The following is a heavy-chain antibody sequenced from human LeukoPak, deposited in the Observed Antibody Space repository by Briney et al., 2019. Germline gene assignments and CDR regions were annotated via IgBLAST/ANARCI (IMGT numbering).Heavy chain of an antibody. J-gene: IGHJ5*02. CDR1: GGSISSYY. CDR2: IYYSGST. CDR3: ARHINGWFDP. Sequence: SETLSLTCTVSGGSISSYYWSWIRQPPRKGLEWIGYIYYSGSTNYNPSLKSRVTISVDTSKNQFSLKLSSVTAADTAVYYCARHINGWFDPWGQGTLVTVSS. V-gene: IGHV4-59*08.